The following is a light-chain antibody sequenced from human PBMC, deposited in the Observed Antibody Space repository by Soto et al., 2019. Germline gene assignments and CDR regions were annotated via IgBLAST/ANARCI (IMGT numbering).Light chain of an antibody. CDR2: KAS. V-gene: IGKV1-5*03. J-gene: IGKJ1*01. CDR3: QQYNSYLWT. CDR1: QSISSW. Sequence: DIQMTQSPSTLSASVGDRVTITCRASQSISSWLAWYQQKPGKAPKLLIYKASSLESGVPSRFSGSGYGTEFTLTISSLQPDDFAPYYCQQYNSYLWTFGQGTKVEIK.